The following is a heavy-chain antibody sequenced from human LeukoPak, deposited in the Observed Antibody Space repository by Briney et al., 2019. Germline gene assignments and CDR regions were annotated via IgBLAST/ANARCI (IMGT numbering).Heavy chain of an antibody. CDR1: GFTFSDYP. V-gene: IGHV3-30*04. J-gene: IGHJ6*03. CDR2: ISYDASNH. Sequence: GRSRRLSCAASGFTFSDYPMYWVRQAPGKGLEWVAVISYDASNHFYRDSVRGRFTISRDNARNTVYLQMDTLKPEDTAVYYCARSFGFPFGYMDGWGKGTMVIVSS. CDR3: ARSFGFPFGYMDG. D-gene: IGHD2-21*01.